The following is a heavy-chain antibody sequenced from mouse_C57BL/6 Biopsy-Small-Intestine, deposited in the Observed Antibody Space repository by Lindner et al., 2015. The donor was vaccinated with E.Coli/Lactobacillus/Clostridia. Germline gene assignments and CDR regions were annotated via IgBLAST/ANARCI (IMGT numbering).Heavy chain of an antibody. CDR3: ARRATGFDY. V-gene: IGHV1-39*01. J-gene: IGHJ2*01. CDR1: GYSFTDYN. CDR2: INPKDGTT. Sequence: QLQESGPELVKPGASVKISCKASGYSFTDYNMNWVKQSNGKSLEWIGVINPKDGTTSYNQKFKGKATLTVDQSSSTAYMQLNSLTSEDSSVYFCARRATGFDYWGQGTTLTVSS. D-gene: IGHD3-1*01.